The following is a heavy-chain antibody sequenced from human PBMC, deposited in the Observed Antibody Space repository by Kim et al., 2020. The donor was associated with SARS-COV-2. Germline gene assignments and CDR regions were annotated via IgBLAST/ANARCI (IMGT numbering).Heavy chain of an antibody. V-gene: IGHV4-59*08. D-gene: IGHD2-2*01. CDR3: ARQVPPWGWFDP. CDR1: GGSISSYY. J-gene: IGHJ5*02. Sequence: SETLSLTCTVSGGSISSYYWSWIRQPPGKGLEWIGYIYYSGSTNYNSSLKSRVTISVDTSKNQFPLKLSSVTAADTAVYYCARQVPPWGWFDPWGQGTLVTVSS. CDR2: IYYSGST.